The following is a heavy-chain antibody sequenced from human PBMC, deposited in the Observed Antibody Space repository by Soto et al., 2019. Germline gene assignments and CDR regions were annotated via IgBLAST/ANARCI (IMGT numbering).Heavy chain of an antibody. CDR3: ARVRYCSGGSCYKDFDY. D-gene: IGHD2-15*01. CDR2: INHSGST. V-gene: IGHV4-34*01. Sequence: QVQLQQWGAGLLKPSETLSLTCAVYGGSFSGYYWSWIRQPPGKGLEWIGEINHSGSTNYNPSLKSRVTISVDTSKNQFSLKLSSVTAADTAVYYCARVRYCSGGSCYKDFDYWGQGTLVTVSS. CDR1: GGSFSGYY. J-gene: IGHJ4*02.